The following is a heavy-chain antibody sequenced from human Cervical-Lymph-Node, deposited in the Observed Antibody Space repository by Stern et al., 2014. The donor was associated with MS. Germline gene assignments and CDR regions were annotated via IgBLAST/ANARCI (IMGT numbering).Heavy chain of an antibody. CDR3: AREATRIVGGIDY. D-gene: IGHD1-26*01. V-gene: IGHV1-2*06. J-gene: IGHJ4*02. Sequence: QDQLVQSGTKMLKPGASVTVSCKASGYTFTAFFIHWVRQVPGQGLEWMGRLTPNSDDPTYEQNCQDRVTLTRDTSIGTAYLELSRLTSADTAVYYCAREATRIVGGIDYWGQGTQVTVSS. CDR2: LTPNSDDP. CDR1: GYTFTAFF.